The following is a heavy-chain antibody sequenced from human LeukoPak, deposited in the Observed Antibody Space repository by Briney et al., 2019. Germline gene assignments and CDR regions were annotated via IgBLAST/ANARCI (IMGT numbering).Heavy chain of an antibody. Sequence: PSETLSLTCAVYGGSFSGYYWSWIRQPPGKGLEWIGEINHSGSTNYNPSLKSRVTISVDTSKNQFPLKLSSVTAADTAVYYCARRKTTTVAKVYYYYMDVWGKGTTVTVSS. CDR3: ARRKTTTVAKVYYYYMDV. CDR2: INHSGST. CDR1: GGSFSGYY. V-gene: IGHV4-34*01. J-gene: IGHJ6*03. D-gene: IGHD4-23*01.